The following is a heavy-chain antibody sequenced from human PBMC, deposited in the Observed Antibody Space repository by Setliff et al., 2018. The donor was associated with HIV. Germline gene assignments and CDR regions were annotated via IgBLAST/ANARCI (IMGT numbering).Heavy chain of an antibody. V-gene: IGHV3-48*03. Sequence: PGGSLRLSCAASGFTLSDFEMNWVRQAPGKGPEWISFIASASSTTYYAASVKDRFIISRDNARKSVYLQMNSLRADDTAVHYCARLGDNSDWRSNYFFYYMDVWGKGVTVTVSS. D-gene: IGHD3-22*01. J-gene: IGHJ6*03. CDR2: IASASSTT. CDR1: GFTLSDFE. CDR3: ARLGDNSDWRSNYFFYYMDV.